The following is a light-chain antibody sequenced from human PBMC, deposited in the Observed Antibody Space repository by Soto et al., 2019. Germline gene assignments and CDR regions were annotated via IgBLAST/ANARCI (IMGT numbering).Light chain of an antibody. J-gene: IGKJ5*01. V-gene: IGKV3-15*01. Sequence: EVVMTQPPGTLSVSLGESATLSCRASQSVDGYLAWYQQKPGQAPRLLIYGASTRATGVTARFRGGGSGTEFTLTISSLQSEDSAVYYCQQRSDWPPGFGQGTRLEIK. CDR1: QSVDGY. CDR2: GAS. CDR3: QQRSDWPPG.